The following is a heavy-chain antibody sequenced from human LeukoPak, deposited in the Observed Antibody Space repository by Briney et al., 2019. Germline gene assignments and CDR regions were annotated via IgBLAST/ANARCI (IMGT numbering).Heavy chain of an antibody. CDR2: IYRGGAT. V-gene: IGHV3-66*01. J-gene: IGHJ4*02. CDR1: GFIGSDGY. Sequence: GGSLRLSCAVSGFIGSDGYMNWVRQAPGKGLEWLSVIYRGGATYYADSVKGRFIISRDSSKNTWHLQLNSLRAEDTAVYYCAGASSNGVVIDATPFDLWGQGTLVTVSS. CDR3: AGASSNGVVIDATPFDL. D-gene: IGHD2-2*01.